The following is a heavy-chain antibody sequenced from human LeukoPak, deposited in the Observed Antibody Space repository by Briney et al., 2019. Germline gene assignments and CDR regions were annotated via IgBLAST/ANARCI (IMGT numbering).Heavy chain of an antibody. J-gene: IGHJ6*02. CDR1: GGSISSHY. CDR3: ARDLRALVLRYFDWLPHYYYYGMDV. V-gene: IGHV4-59*11. Sequence: KTSETLSLTCTVSGGSISSHYWSWIRQPPGKGLEWIGYIYYSGSTNYNPSLKSRVTISVDTSKNQFSLKLSSVTAADTAVYYCARDLRALVLRYFDWLPHYYYYGMDVWGQGTTVTVSS. D-gene: IGHD3-9*01. CDR2: IYYSGST.